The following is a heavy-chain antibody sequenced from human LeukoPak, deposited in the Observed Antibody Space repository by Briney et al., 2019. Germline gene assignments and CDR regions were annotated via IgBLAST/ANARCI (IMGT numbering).Heavy chain of an antibody. D-gene: IGHD1-26*01. V-gene: IGHV3-30*18. J-gene: IGHJ4*02. Sequence: GGSLRLSCAASGFTFTSYGMHWVRQAPGKGLEWVALITYDGYYKYYSDSVKGRFTISSDTSKNTLYLQMNSLRAEDTAAYYCAKDASGSYCPDYWGQGTLVTVSS. CDR2: ITYDGYYK. CDR1: GFTFTSYG. CDR3: AKDASGSYCPDY.